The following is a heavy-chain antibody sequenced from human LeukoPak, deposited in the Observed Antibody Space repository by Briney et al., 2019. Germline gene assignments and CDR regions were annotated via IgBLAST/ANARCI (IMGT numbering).Heavy chain of an antibody. V-gene: IGHV3-7*01. D-gene: IGHD1-20*01. CDR1: GITFNKLW. Sequence: GGSLRLSCAASGITFNKLWMTWVRQAPGKALEWVASVKEDGSEKYHVDSVKGRFTISRDNAKNSLFLEMNSLRAEDTAVYYCATHGVANWNWGQGTLVTVSS. J-gene: IGHJ4*02. CDR2: VKEDGSEK. CDR3: ATHGVANWN.